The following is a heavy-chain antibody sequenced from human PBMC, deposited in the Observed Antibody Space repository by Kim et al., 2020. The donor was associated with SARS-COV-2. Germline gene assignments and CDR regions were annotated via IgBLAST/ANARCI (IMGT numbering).Heavy chain of an antibody. CDR1: GYTFTSYA. CDR3: ARAPPMVRGVILYYYYGMDV. V-gene: IGHV1-3*01. J-gene: IGHJ6*02. Sequence: ASVKVSCKASGYTFTSYAMHWVRQAPGQRLEWMGWINAGNGNTKYSQKFQGRVTITRDTSASTAYMELSSLRSEDTAVYYWARAPPMVRGVILYYYYGMDVWGQGTTVTVSS. D-gene: IGHD3-10*01. CDR2: INAGNGNT.